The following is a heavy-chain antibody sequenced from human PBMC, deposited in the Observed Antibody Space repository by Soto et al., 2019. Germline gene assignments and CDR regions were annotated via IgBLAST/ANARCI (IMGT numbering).Heavy chain of an antibody. CDR1: GFSLSTNGVG. Sequence: QITLKESGPTLLKPTQTLTLTCTFSGFSLSTNGVGVGWIRQPPGKALEWLALIYWDDDKRYSPSLKRRLTTTKDTSQHLVVLTMTHMGPVDTATYYFAHGRVDTVLATEYWGQGILVTVSS. J-gene: IGHJ4*02. V-gene: IGHV2-5*02. CDR3: AHGRVDTVLATEY. D-gene: IGHD5-18*01. CDR2: IYWDDDK.